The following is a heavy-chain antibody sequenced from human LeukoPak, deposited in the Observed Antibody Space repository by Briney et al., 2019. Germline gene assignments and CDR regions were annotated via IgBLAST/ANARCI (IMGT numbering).Heavy chain of an antibody. V-gene: IGHV3-23*01. CDR2: ISGSGGST. D-gene: IGHD6-19*01. CDR1: GFTFSSYA. Sequence: GGSLRLSCAASGFTFSSYAMSWVRQAPGKGLEWVSAISGSGGSTYYADSVKGRFTISRDNSKNTLYLQMNSLRAEDTAVYYCARGQYSSGWYFDYWGQGTLVTVSS. J-gene: IGHJ4*02. CDR3: ARGQYSSGWYFDY.